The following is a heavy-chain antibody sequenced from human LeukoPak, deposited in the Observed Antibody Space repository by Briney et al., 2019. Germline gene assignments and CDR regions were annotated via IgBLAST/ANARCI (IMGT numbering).Heavy chain of an antibody. J-gene: IGHJ6*02. CDR1: GFTFSSYG. CDR2: ISYDGSNK. Sequence: PGGSLGLSCAASGFTFSSYGMHWVRQAPGKGLEWVAVISYDGSNKYYADSVKGRFTISRDNSKNTLYLQMNSLRAEDTAVYYCASGQASYYYYGMDVWGQGTTVTVSS. V-gene: IGHV3-30*03. CDR3: ASGQASYYYYGMDV.